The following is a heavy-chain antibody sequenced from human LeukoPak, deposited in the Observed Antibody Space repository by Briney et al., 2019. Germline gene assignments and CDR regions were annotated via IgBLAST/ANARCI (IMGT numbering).Heavy chain of an antibody. CDR1: GYTFTDYY. D-gene: IGHD6-6*01. J-gene: IGHJ4*02. V-gene: IGHV1-2*02. CDR3: ARDSSFRPFDY. CDR2: INPNSGGT. Sequence: VASVKVSCKASGYTFTDYYMHWVRQAPGQGLECMGWINPNSGGTNYAQNFQGRVTMTRDTSISTAYMELGRLRSDDTAVYYCARDSSFRPFDYWGQGTLVTVSS.